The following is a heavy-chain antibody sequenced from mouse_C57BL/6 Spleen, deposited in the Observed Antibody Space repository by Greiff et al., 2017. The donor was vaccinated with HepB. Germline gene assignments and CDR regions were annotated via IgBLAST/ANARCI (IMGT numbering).Heavy chain of an antibody. D-gene: IGHD1-1*01. CDR2: INPSSGYT. CDR3: ARSFYGSRGYFDY. Sequence: QVQLQQSGAELAKPGASVKLSCKASGYTFTSYWMHWVKQRPGQGLEWIGYINPSSGYTKYNQKFKDKATLTADKSSSTAYMQLSSLTYEDSAVYYCARSFYGSRGYFDYWGQGTTLTVSS. V-gene: IGHV1-7*01. CDR1: GYTFTSYW. J-gene: IGHJ2*01.